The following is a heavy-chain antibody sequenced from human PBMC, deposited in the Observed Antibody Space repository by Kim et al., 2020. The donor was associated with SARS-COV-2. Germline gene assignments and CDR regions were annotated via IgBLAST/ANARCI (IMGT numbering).Heavy chain of an antibody. J-gene: IGHJ6*02. Sequence: GGSLRLSCAASGFSFSDSYMSWIRQVPGKGLEWVSYISDNSKYINYVDSVKGRFTISRDNAQNSLYLHMSSLGVDDTAVYYCAKATEWWGLTDVWGQGTTVPVSS. CDR2: ISDNSKYI. CDR1: GFSFSDSY. D-gene: IGHD2-21*02. CDR3: AKATEWWGLTDV. V-gene: IGHV3-11*03.